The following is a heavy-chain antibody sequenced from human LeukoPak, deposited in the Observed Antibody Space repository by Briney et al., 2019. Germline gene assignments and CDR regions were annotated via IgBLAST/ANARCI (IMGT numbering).Heavy chain of an antibody. D-gene: IGHD3-3*01. CDR1: GFTFSSYN. V-gene: IGHV3-21*04. J-gene: IGHJ4*02. CDR3: ARINDFWSGYSLDY. Sequence: GGSLRLSCAASGFTFSSYNMNWVRQAPGKGLEWVSSISSSSNYIYYADSVKGRFTISRDNSMNTLYLQMNSLRAEDTAVYYCARINDFWSGYSLDYWGQGTLVTVSS. CDR2: ISSSSNYI.